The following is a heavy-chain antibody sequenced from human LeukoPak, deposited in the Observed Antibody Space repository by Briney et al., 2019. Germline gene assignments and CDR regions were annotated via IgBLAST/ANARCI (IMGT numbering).Heavy chain of an antibody. V-gene: IGHV1-2*02. D-gene: IGHD5-18*01. J-gene: IGHJ5*02. CDR2: INPNSGGT. CDR1: GYTFTGYY. CDR3: ARDRQWIQLWLRWFDP. Sequence: ASVKVSCKASGYTFTGYYMHWILQPPGQGLEWMGWINPNSGGTNYAQKFQGRVTMTRDTSISKAYMELSRLRSDDTAVYYCARDRQWIQLWLRWFDPWGQGTLVTVSS.